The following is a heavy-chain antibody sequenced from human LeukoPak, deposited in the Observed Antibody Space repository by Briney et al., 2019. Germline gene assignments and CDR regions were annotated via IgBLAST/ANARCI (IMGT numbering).Heavy chain of an antibody. D-gene: IGHD6-13*01. V-gene: IGHV1-2*02. CDR3: ARVGVAGIAAANIDY. CDR1: AYTFTAYY. CDR2: INPNSGGT. J-gene: IGHJ4*02. Sequence: ASVKVSCKASAYTFTAYYMHWVRQAPGQGLEWMGWINPNSGGTNYAQKFQGRVTMTRDTSISTAYMELSRLRSDDTAVYYCARVGVAGIAAANIDYWGQGTLVTVSS.